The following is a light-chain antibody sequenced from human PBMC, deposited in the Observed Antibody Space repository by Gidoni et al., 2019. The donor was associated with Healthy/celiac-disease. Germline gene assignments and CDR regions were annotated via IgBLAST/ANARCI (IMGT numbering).Light chain of an antibody. V-gene: IGKV1-5*03. J-gene: IGKJ1*01. Sequence: DIQMTQSPSTLSASVGDRVTITCRASQSISSWLAWYQQKPGKAPKLLIYKASSLESGVPSRFSGSGSGTEFTLTISSLQPDDFATYYCQQYNSYWETFXQXTKVXIK. CDR2: KAS. CDR3: QQYNSYWET. CDR1: QSISSW.